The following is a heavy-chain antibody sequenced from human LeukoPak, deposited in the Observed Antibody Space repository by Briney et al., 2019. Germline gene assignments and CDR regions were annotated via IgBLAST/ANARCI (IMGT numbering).Heavy chain of an antibody. V-gene: IGHV1-69*04. CDR1: GGTFSSYA. CDR2: IIPILGIA. J-gene: IGHJ3*02. Sequence: SVNVSCKASGGTFSSYAISWVRQAPGQGLEWMGRIIPILGIANYAQKFQGRVTITADKSTSTAYMELSSLRSEDTAVYYCARGVRTNYDFWSGYPHDAFDIWGQGTMVTVSS. D-gene: IGHD3-3*01. CDR3: ARGVRTNYDFWSGYPHDAFDI.